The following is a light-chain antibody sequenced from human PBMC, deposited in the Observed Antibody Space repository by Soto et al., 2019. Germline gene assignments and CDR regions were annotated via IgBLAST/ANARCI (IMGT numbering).Light chain of an antibody. CDR3: QQLTNFRFT. J-gene: IGKJ2*01. CDR1: QSVSSY. V-gene: IGKV1-39*01. CDR2: TTS. Sequence: DIQMTQSASSLSASVGDRVTIPCRASQSVSSYVNWYQHKPGKAPKLLIFTTSSLESGVPSRFSGSGSGTDFTLTISSLQPEDFATYYCQQLTNFRFTFGQGTKLDIK.